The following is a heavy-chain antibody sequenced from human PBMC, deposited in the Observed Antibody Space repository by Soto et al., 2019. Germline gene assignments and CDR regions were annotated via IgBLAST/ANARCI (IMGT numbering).Heavy chain of an antibody. CDR2: ISYDGSNQ. CDR3: AKDQASGQGSFDS. J-gene: IGHJ4*02. CDR1: GFTFNIYG. V-gene: IGHV3-30*18. Sequence: GGSLRLSCAASGFTFNIYGMHWVRQAPDKGLEWVALISYDGSNQYYADSVKGRFTISRDNSKNTLFLQMNSLRADDTAVYYCAKDQASGQGSFDSWGQGALVTVSS.